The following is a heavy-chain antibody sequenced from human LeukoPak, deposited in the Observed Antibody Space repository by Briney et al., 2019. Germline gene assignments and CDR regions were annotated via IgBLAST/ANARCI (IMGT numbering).Heavy chain of an antibody. D-gene: IGHD3-3*01. Sequence: SETLSLTCAVYGGSFSGYYWSWIRQPPGKGLEWIGEINRSGSTNYNPSLKSRVTISVDTSKNQFSLKLSSVTAADTAVYYCARGIRITIFGVVITKYYFDYWGQGTLVTVSS. CDR1: GGSFSGYY. CDR2: INRSGST. J-gene: IGHJ4*02. V-gene: IGHV4-34*01. CDR3: ARGIRITIFGVVITKYYFDY.